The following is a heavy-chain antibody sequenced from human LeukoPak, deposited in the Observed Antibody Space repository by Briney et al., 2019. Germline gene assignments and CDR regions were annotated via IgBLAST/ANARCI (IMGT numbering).Heavy chain of an antibody. D-gene: IGHD3-3*01. CDR3: ARHVPYDFWSGYGNWFDP. CDR2: IYYSGST. CDR1: GGSISSYY. V-gene: IGHV4-59*08. J-gene: IGHJ5*02. Sequence: SETLSLTCTVSGGSISSYYWSWIRQPPGKGLEWIGYIYYSGSTNYNPSLKSRVTISVDTSKNQFSLELSSVTAADTAVYYCARHVPYDFWSGYGNWFDPWGQGTLVTVSS.